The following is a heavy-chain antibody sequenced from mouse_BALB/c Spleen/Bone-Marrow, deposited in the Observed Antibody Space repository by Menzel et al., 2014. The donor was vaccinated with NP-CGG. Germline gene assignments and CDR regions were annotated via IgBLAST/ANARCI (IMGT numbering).Heavy chain of an antibody. V-gene: IGHV6-6*01. J-gene: IGHJ1*01. Sequence: EVQGVESGGGLVQPGGSMKLSCAASGFTFSDAWMDWVRQSPEKGLEWVAEIRSKANNHATYYAESVKGRFTVSRDDSKSSVYLQMSSLRAEDTGIYYCTPFLRRGEQYFDVWGAGTTVTVSS. CDR1: GFTFSDAW. CDR3: TPFLRRGEQYFDV. CDR2: IRSKANNHAT. D-gene: IGHD2-12*01.